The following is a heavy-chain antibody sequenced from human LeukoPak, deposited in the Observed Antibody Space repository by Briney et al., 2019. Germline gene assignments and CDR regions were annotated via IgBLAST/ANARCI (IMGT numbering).Heavy chain of an antibody. Sequence: SQTLSLTCAISGDCVSSNSAAWSWIRQPPSRGLEWLGRTYYRSKCYNDSAVSVKSPITINPYTSKNQFSLQLNCVTLEDPAVYFCARDTHTQRAFDIWGQGTMVTVSS. J-gene: IGHJ3*02. CDR3: ARDTHTQRAFDI. V-gene: IGHV6-1*01. D-gene: IGHD1-1*01. CDR2: TYYRSKCYN. CDR1: GDCVSSNSAA.